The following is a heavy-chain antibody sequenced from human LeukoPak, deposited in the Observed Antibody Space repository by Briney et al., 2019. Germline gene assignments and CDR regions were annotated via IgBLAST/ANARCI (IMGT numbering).Heavy chain of an antibody. CDR2: INPSGGST. CDR3: ARDFADYVWGSYRSPPRYYFDY. J-gene: IGHJ4*02. V-gene: IGHV1-46*01. Sequence: GASVKVSCKASGYTFTSYYMHWVRQAPGQGLEWMGIINPSGGSTIYAQKFQGRVTMTRDPSTSTVYMELSSLRSEDTAVYYCARDFADYVWGSYRSPPRYYFDYWGQGTLVTVSS. D-gene: IGHD3-16*02. CDR1: GYTFTSYY.